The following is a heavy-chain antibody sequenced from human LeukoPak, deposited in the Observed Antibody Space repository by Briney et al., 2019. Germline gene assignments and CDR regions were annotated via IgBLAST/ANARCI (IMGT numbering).Heavy chain of an antibody. CDR1: GFSFDDHG. CDR2: INWNGDST. J-gene: IGHJ6*03. Sequence: GGSLLLSCTASGFSFDDHGMSWVRRPPGKGLEWVSGINWNGDSTSYADSVKGRFTISRDNAQKSLFLQMNRLRPEDSALYFCAKDSGDRTSRHYYNYLDVWGKGTPVTISS. CDR3: AKDSGDRTSRHYYNYLDV. V-gene: IGHV3-20*04. D-gene: IGHD3-22*01.